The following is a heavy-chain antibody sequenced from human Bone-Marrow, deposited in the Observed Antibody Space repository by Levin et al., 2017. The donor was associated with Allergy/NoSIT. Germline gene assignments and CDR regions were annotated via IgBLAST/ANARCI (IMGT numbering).Heavy chain of an antibody. V-gene: IGHV1-69*06. D-gene: IGHD6-19*01. CDR1: GGTFSSYA. CDR2: IIPIFGTA. CDR3: ARGRPSSSGWYGWGY. Sequence: KISCKASGGTFSSYAISWVRQAPGQGLEWMGGIIPIFGTANYAQKFQGRVTITADKSTSTAYMELSSLRSEDTAVYYCARGRPSSSGWYGWGYWGQGTLVTVSS. J-gene: IGHJ4*02.